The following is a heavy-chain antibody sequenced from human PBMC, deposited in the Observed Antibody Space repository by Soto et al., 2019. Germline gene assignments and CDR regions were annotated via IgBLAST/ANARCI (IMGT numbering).Heavy chain of an antibody. CDR1: GFTISSYA. J-gene: IGHJ6*03. D-gene: IGHD6-25*01. Sequence: GGSLRLSCAASGFTISSYAMSWVRQAPGKGLEWVSAISGSGGSTYYADSVKGRFTISRDNSKNTLYLQMNSLRAEDTAVYYCAKDISAPGYYYYYYMDVWGKGTTVTVSS. CDR2: ISGSGGST. CDR3: AKDISAPGYYYYYYMDV. V-gene: IGHV3-23*01.